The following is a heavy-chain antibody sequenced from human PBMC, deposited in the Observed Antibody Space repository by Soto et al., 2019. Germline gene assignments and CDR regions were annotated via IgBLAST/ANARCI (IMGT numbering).Heavy chain of an antibody. Sequence: QVRLVQSGAEVKKPGASVKVSCKASGYTFITYGVSWVRQAPGQGLDWLGWISTYNGNTRYAERLQGRVTMTTDTTTSPAYMELRNLRSDDTAVYYCARGPTEYYDSSANYVVDYWGQGTLVTVAS. V-gene: IGHV1-18*01. J-gene: IGHJ4*02. CDR3: ARGPTEYYDSSANYVVDY. CDR2: ISTYNGNT. D-gene: IGHD3-22*01. CDR1: GYTFITYG.